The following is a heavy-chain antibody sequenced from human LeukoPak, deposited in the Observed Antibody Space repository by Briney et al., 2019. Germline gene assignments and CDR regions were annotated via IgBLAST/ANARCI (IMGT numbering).Heavy chain of an antibody. D-gene: IGHD6-19*01. CDR2: IYYRGST. J-gene: IGHJ4*02. V-gene: IGHV4-59*07. CDR3: ARGIGWLPDY. Sequence: PSDTLSLTCTVSGGSISRYYWIYIRQPPGKGREWSGYIYYRGSTNYNPSLKGRVTMSVDTSKNHFSLTLCSVPAADTAVYYCARGIGWLPDYWGQGTLVSVSS. CDR1: GGSISRYY.